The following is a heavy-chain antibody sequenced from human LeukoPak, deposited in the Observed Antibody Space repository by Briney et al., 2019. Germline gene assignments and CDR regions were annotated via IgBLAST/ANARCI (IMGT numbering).Heavy chain of an antibody. CDR2: IRSSGST. V-gene: IGHV4-59*01. Sequence: PSETLSLTCTVSGGSINTNYWSWLRQPPGKGLEWMGYIRSSGSTNYNPSLTSRVTISMDTSKNQFSLQLSPVTAADTAVYYCARDVTPATLWGQGTLVTVSS. D-gene: IGHD3-16*01. J-gene: IGHJ4*02. CDR3: ARDVTPATL. CDR1: GGSINTNY.